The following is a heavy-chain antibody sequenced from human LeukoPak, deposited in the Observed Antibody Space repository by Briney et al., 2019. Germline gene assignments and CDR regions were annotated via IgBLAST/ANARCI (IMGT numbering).Heavy chain of an antibody. CDR1: GYTFTNYA. V-gene: IGHV7-4-1*02. CDR3: ARAFQSLGGLSLPDF. Sequence: GASVKVSCKASGYTFTNYAMNWARQAPGQGLEWMGWIHPSTGNPTYAQGFTGRFVFSLDTSVSTTYLQIRGLKAEDTAVYYCARAFQSLGGLSLPDFWGQGTLVTVSS. J-gene: IGHJ4*02. CDR2: IHPSTGNP. D-gene: IGHD3-16*02.